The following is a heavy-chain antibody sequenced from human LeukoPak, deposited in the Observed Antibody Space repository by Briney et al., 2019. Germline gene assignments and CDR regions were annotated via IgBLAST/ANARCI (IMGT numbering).Heavy chain of an antibody. V-gene: IGHV5-51*01. CDR2: IYPGDSDT. CDR1: GYSFTSYW. D-gene: IGHD2-2*01. CDR3: ARQRYCSSTSCPAGWFDP. J-gene: IGHJ5*02. Sequence: GESLKISCKGSGYSFTSYWIGWVRQMPGKGLEWMGIIYPGDSDTRHSPSFQGQVTISADKSISTAYLQWSSLKASDTAMYYCARQRYCSSTSCPAGWFDPWGQGTLVTVSS.